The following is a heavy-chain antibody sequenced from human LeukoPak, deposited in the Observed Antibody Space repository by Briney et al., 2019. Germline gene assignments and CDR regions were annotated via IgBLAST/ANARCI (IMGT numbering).Heavy chain of an antibody. D-gene: IGHD6-19*01. Sequence: ASVKVSCKASGYTFTNYGLSWVRQAPGQGLEWMGWINPNSGGTNYAQKFQGRVTMTRDTSISTAYMELSRLRSDDTAVYYCASVYSSGWYSLDYWGQGTLVTVSS. CDR2: INPNSGGT. J-gene: IGHJ4*02. CDR3: ASVYSSGWYSLDY. CDR1: GYTFTNYG. V-gene: IGHV1-2*02.